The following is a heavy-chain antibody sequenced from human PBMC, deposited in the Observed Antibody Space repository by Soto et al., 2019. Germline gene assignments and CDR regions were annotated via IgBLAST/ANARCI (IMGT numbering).Heavy chain of an antibody. CDR3: ARARADYDSSGYSDY. CDR1: GFTFSSYG. CDR2: IWYDGSNK. V-gene: IGHV3-33*01. Sequence: QVQLVESGGGVVQPGRSLRLSCAASGFTFSSYGMHWVRQAPGKGLEWVAVIWYDGSNKYYADSVKGRFTISRDNSKNTLYLQMTSLRAEDTAVYYCARARADYDSSGYSDYWGQGTLVTVSS. J-gene: IGHJ4*02. D-gene: IGHD3-22*01.